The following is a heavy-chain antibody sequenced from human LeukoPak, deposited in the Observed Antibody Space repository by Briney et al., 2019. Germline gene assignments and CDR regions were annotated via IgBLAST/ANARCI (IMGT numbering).Heavy chain of an antibody. J-gene: IGHJ2*01. CDR3: ARGSDCSGGSCYSYWYFDL. D-gene: IGHD2-15*01. CDR1: GFTFSSYFW. CDR2: IKSDGSSS. Sequence: GGSLRLSCAASGFTFSSYFWMHWVRQAPGKGLVWVSRIKSDGSSSTYADSVKGRFTISRDNAKNSLYLQMNTLRAEDTAVYYCARGSDCSGGSCYSYWYFDLWGRGTLVTVSS. V-gene: IGHV3-74*01.